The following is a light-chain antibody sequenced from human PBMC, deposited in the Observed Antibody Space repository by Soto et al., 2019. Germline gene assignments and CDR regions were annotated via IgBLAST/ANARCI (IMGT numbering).Light chain of an antibody. CDR2: AAS. V-gene: IGKV1-39*01. Sequence: DIQMTQSPSSLSAFVGDRVTITCRASQSIGRFLNWYQQKPGKAPKLLIYAASSLQSGVPSRFSGSGSGTDFTLTISSLQPEDFATYYCQKSYSIRALTFGGGTKVEIK. CDR1: QSIGRF. CDR3: QKSYSIRALT. J-gene: IGKJ4*01.